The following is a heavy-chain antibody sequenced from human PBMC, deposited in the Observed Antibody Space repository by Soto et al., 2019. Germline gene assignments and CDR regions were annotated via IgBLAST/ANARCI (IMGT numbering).Heavy chain of an antibody. CDR2: ISGSGST. Sequence: PGGSLRLSCAASGFTFSSYAMSWVRQAPGKGLEWVSAISGSGSTCYAGSVKGRFTISRDNSKNTLYLQMNSLRAEDTAVYYCAKDSSGYYYAEYFQHWGQGTLVTVSS. V-gene: IGHV3-23*01. CDR3: AKDSSGYYYAEYFQH. J-gene: IGHJ1*01. D-gene: IGHD3-22*01. CDR1: GFTFSSYA.